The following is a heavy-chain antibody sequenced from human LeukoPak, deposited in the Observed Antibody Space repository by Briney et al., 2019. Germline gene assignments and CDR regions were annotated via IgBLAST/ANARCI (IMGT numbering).Heavy chain of an antibody. J-gene: IGHJ4*02. CDR1: GGSINSSNYY. CDR3: ARQYCSGDSCGMYFDY. D-gene: IGHD2-15*01. Sequence: SETLSLTCPVSGGSINSSNYYWGWIRQPPGKGLEWIGSIYYSGSTYYSPSLKSRVTISVDTSKNQFSLKLSSVTAADTAVYYCARQYCSGDSCGMYFDYWGQGTLVTVSS. V-gene: IGHV4-39*01. CDR2: IYYSGST.